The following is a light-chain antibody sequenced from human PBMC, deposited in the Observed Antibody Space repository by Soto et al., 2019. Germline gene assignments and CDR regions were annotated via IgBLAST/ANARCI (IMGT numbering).Light chain of an antibody. V-gene: IGLV2-14*01. Sequence: QSPLTQPASVSGSPGQSITISCTGTSSDVCGYNYVSWYQQQPVKAPELMIYDVTNRPSGVSDRFSGSKSGNTASLTISGLQAEDEADYYCSSYTSSSTPYFFGTGTKLTVL. J-gene: IGLJ1*01. CDR1: SSDVCGYNY. CDR2: DVT. CDR3: SSYTSSSTPYF.